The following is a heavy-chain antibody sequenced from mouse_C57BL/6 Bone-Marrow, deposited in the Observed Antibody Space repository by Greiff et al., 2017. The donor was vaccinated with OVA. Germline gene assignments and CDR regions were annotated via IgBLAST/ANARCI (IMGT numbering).Heavy chain of an antibody. CDR2: IDPATGGP. CDR3: TRYPEGDY. CDR1: GYTFTDYE. V-gene: IGHV1-15*01. J-gene: IGHJ4*01. Sequence: QVQLQQSGAELVRPGASVTLSCKASGYTFTDYEMHWVKQTPVHGLAWIGAIDPATGGPAYNQKFKGKAILTADKSSRTAYMELRSLTSEDAAVYYCTRYPEGDYWGQGTSVTVSS.